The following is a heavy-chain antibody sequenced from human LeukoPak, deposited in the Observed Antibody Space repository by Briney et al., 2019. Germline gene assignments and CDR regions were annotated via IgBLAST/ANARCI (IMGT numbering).Heavy chain of an antibody. CDR1: GFTFSSHA. Sequence: PGGSLRLSCAASGFTFSSHAMSWVRQAPGEGLEWVANIKQDGSEKYYVDSVKGRFTISRDNAKNSLYLQMNSLRAEDTAVYYCARPLRNGLGSLWGQGTLVTVSS. V-gene: IGHV3-7*01. J-gene: IGHJ4*02. CDR2: IKQDGSEK. D-gene: IGHD3-10*01. CDR3: ARPLRNGLGSL.